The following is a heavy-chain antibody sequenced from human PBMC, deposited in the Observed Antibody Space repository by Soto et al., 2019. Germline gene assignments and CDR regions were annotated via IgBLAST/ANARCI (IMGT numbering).Heavy chain of an antibody. CDR3: ARVFCSSTSCYLRYYYYYMDV. CDR1: GFNFRSYS. D-gene: IGHD2-2*01. J-gene: IGHJ6*03. CDR2: ISSSSSYI. V-gene: IGHV3-21*01. Sequence: EVQLVESGGGLVKPGGSLRLSCAASGFNFRSYSMNWVRQAPGKGLECVSSISSSSSYIYYADSVKGRFTISRDNAKNSLYLQMNRLRAEDTPVYYCARVFCSSTSCYLRYYYYYMDVWGKGTTVTVSS.